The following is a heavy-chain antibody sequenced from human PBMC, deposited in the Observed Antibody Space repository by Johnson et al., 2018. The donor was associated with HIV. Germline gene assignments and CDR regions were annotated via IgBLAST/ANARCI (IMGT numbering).Heavy chain of an antibody. D-gene: IGHD2-21*01. CDR3: AKGECGGDTCAGYDPFEL. CDR2: IYNDGSRT. J-gene: IGHJ3*01. Sequence: VQLVESGGGLVQPGGSLRLSCAASGFAFRTYWMVWVRQVPGKRPVWVARIYNDGSRTTYADSVRGRFTISRDNAKYTVDLQLNSLRVEDTAVNYWAKGECGGDTCAGYDPFELWGQGTLVTVSS. CDR1: GFAFRTYW. V-gene: IGHV3-74*03.